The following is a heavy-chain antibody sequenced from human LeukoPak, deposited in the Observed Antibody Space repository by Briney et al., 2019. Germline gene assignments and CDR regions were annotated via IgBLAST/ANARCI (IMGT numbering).Heavy chain of an antibody. D-gene: IGHD3-3*01. V-gene: IGHV4-39*01. Sequence: SETLSLTCTVSGGSISSSSYYWGWIRQPPGKGLEWVGSIYYSGSTYYNPSLKSRVTISVDTSKNQFSLKLSSVTAADTAVYYCEQEGRFGVVITFDYWGQGTLVTVSS. CDR2: IYYSGST. CDR1: GGSISSSSYY. J-gene: IGHJ4*02. CDR3: EQEGRFGVVITFDY.